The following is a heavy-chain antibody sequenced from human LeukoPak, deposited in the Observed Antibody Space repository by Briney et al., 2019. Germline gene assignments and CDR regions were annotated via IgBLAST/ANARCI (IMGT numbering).Heavy chain of an antibody. CDR3: ARDLGNYDSSGYYPR. J-gene: IGHJ4*02. V-gene: IGHV3-33*01. CDR1: GFTFSSYG. D-gene: IGHD3-22*01. Sequence: GGSLRLSCAASGFTFSSYGMHWVRQAPGKGLEWVAVIWYDGSNKCYADSVKGRFTISRDNSKNTLYLQMNSLRAEDTAVYYCARDLGNYDSSGYYPRWGQGTLVTVSS. CDR2: IWYDGSNK.